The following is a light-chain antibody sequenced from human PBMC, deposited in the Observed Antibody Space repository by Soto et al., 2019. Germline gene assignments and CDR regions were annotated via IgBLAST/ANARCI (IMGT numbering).Light chain of an antibody. CDR2: EVS. CDR1: SSDVGGYNY. V-gene: IGLV2-14*01. Sequence: QSVLTQPASVSGSPGQSITISCTGTSSDVGGYNYVSWFQHHPGKAPKLIIYEVSYRPSGVSARFSGSKSGDTASLTISGLQAEDEADHYCSSFTNTITRYAFGTGTKVTVL. J-gene: IGLJ1*01. CDR3: SSFTNTITRYA.